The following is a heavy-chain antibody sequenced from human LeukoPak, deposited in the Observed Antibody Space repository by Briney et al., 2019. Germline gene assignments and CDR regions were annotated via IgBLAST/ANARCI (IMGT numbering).Heavy chain of an antibody. Sequence: SETLSLTCTVSGYSISSGYYWGWIRQPPGKGLEWIGSIYHSGSTYYNPSLKSRVTISVDTSKNQFSLKLSSVTAADTAVYYCARDNGGYSYVDYWGQGTLVIVSS. D-gene: IGHD5-18*01. V-gene: IGHV4-38-2*02. CDR2: IYHSGST. CDR1: GYSISSGYY. CDR3: ARDNGGYSYVDY. J-gene: IGHJ4*02.